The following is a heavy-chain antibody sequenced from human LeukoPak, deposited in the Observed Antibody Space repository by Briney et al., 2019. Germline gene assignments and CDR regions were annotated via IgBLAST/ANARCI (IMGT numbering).Heavy chain of an antibody. CDR1: GYTFTSYD. CDR3: ARIAAAGNRGLKY. J-gene: IGHJ4*02. V-gene: IGHV1-8*01. Sequence: VASVKVSCKASGYTFTSYDINWVRQATGQGLEWMGWMNPNSGNTDYAQKFQGRITMTRNTSISTAYMELSSLTSEDTAVYYFARIAAAGNRGLKYWGQGTLVTVSS. D-gene: IGHD6-13*01. CDR2: MNPNSGNT.